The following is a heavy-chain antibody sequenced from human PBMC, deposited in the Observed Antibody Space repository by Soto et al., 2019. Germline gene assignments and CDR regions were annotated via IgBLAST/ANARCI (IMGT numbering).Heavy chain of an antibody. J-gene: IGHJ4*02. V-gene: IGHV3-23*01. CDR1: GFTFSSYA. Sequence: GGSLRLSCAASGFTFSSYAMSWVRQAPGKGLEWVSAISGSGGSTYYADSVKGRFTISRDNSKNTLYLQMNSLRAEDTAVYYCAKGGTVLMLSSSDYWGQGTLVTVSS. D-gene: IGHD2-8*01. CDR3: AKGGTVLMLSSSDY. CDR2: ISGSGGST.